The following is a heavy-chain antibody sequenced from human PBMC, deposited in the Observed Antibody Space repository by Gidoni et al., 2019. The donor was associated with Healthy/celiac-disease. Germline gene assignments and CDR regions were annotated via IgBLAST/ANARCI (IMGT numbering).Heavy chain of an antibody. CDR1: GYTFTGYY. CDR2: INPNSGGT. J-gene: IGHJ4*02. CDR3: ASANGVGEVDY. D-gene: IGHD2-8*01. Sequence: QVQLVQSGAEVKKHGAAVKVSCKASGYTFTGYYMHWVREAPGQGLEWMGWINPNSGGTNYAQKVQGRVTMTRDTSISTAYMELSRLRSDDTAVYYCASANGVGEVDYWGQGTLVTVSS. V-gene: IGHV1-2*02.